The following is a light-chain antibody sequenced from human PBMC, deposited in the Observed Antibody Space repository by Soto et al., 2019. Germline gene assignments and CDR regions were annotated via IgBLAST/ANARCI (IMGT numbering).Light chain of an antibody. CDR2: KTS. CDR3: QQYDVNSS. J-gene: IGKJ1*01. CDR1: ENIGRW. Sequence: IQMTQSPSTLSASMGGTVTITCRASENIGRWLAWYQQKPGKVPRLLIYKTSNLESGVPPRFSGSGSGTEFTLTISSLQPDDVGTYYCQQYDVNSSFGQGTKVEL. V-gene: IGKV1-5*03.